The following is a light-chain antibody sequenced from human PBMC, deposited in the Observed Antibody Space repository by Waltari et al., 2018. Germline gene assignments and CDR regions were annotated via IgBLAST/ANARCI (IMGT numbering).Light chain of an antibody. Sequence: QSALTQPASVTGSPGQSITISCTGSSSDVGGYDYVSWYQQHPGKAPKLMIYGVTGRPSVVSNRFSGSKSGNTASLTISGLQAEDEADYYCSSYTTTSSLVFATGTKVTVL. J-gene: IGLJ1*01. CDR3: SSYTTTSSLV. CDR2: GVT. V-gene: IGLV2-14*01. CDR1: SSDVGGYDY.